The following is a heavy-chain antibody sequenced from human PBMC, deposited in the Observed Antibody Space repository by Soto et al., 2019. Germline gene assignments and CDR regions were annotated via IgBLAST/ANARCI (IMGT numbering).Heavy chain of an antibody. J-gene: IGHJ5*02. D-gene: IGHD2-2*01. Sequence: QVQLVQSGAEVKKPGSSVKVSCKASGGTFSSYAISWVRQAPGQGLEWMGGIIPIFGTANYAQKFQGRVTITADESTTTAYMERRSLRSEDTAVYYCARRIVLVPAAPIGWFDPWGQGTLVTVSS. CDR3: ARRIVLVPAAPIGWFDP. CDR1: GGTFSSYA. V-gene: IGHV1-69*12. CDR2: IIPIFGTA.